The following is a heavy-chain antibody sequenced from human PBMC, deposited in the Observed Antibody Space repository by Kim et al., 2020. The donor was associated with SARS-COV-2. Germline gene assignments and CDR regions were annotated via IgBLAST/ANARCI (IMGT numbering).Heavy chain of an antibody. D-gene: IGHD3-3*01. CDR1: GGSISSGGYY. J-gene: IGHJ5*02. CDR2: IYYSGST. Sequence: SETLSLTCTVSGGSISSGGYYWSWIRQHPGKGLEWIGYIYYSGSTYYNPSLKSRVTISVGTSKNQFSLKLSSVTAADTAVYYCARDMGITIFGVVIVNWFDPWGQGTLVTVSS. V-gene: IGHV4-31*03. CDR3: ARDMGITIFGVVIVNWFDP.